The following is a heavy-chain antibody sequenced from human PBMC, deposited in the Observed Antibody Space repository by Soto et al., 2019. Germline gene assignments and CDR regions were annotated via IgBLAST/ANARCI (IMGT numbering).Heavy chain of an antibody. CDR2: ISGTGSNT. Sequence: EVQLLDSGGGLVQPGGSLRLSCVASGFTFINYAMSWVRQAPGKWLEWVSGISGTGSNTDYADSVKGRFTISRDNSQNTLYLQMTSLKADDTAIYYCAKDGYCSSTSCYWSYWGQGTLVTVSS. V-gene: IGHV3-23*01. CDR3: AKDGYCSSTSCYWSY. D-gene: IGHD2-2*03. J-gene: IGHJ4*02. CDR1: GFTFINYA.